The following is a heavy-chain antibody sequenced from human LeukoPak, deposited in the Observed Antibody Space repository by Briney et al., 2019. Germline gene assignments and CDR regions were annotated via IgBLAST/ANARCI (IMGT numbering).Heavy chain of an antibody. V-gene: IGHV3-66*01. Sequence: GGSLLLSCAASGFTVSSNYMSWVRQAPGKGLEWVSVIYSGGSTYYADSVKGRFTISRDNSRNTLYLQMNSLSAGDTAVYYCATDGPPEEVVSATFDYWGQGTLVTVSS. CDR2: IYSGGST. CDR3: ATDGPPEEVVSATFDY. D-gene: IGHD2-15*01. CDR1: GFTVSSNY. J-gene: IGHJ4*02.